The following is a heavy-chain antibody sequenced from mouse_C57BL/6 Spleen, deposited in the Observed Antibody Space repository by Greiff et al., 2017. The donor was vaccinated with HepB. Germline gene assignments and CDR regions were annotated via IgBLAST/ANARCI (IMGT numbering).Heavy chain of an antibody. CDR1: GYTFTSYG. V-gene: IGHV1-81*01. CDR3: APPLGDYAMDY. Sequence: VQLQQSGAELARPGASVKLSCKASGYTFTSYGISWVKQRTGQGLEWIGEIYPRSGNTYYNEKFKGKATLTADKSSSPAYMELRSLTSEDSAVYFCAPPLGDYAMDYWGQGTSVTVSS. D-gene: IGHD6-1*01. CDR2: IYPRSGNT. J-gene: IGHJ4*01.